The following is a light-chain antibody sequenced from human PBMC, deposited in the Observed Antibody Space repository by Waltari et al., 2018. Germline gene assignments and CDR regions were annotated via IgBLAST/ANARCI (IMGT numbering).Light chain of an antibody. CDR3: ASWDDSPSGRWV. V-gene: IGLV1-47*01. J-gene: IGLJ3*02. CDR1: YSNVGNTV. CDR2: RNA. Sequence: QAILPQQPSASGTSGQRVTISCSGTYSNVGNTVLNWYQQHPGTVPKLLIYRNAQRPSGVPDRFSGSKSGTSASLAISGLRSEDDAHYFCASWDDSPSGRWVFGGGTKVTVL.